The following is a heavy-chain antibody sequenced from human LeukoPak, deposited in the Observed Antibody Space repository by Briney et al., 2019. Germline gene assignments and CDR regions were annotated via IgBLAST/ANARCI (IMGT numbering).Heavy chain of an antibody. CDR3: ASRTPPSDFDY. CDR1: GGSIASSNYY. J-gene: IGHJ4*02. Sequence: SETLSLTCTVSGGSIASSNYYWGWIRQPPGKGLEWIGYISYSGTTYYDPSLKSRVTISVDTSKNQFSLKLSSVTAADTAVYYCASRTPPSDFDYWGQGTLVTVSS. D-gene: IGHD1-14*01. CDR2: ISYSGTT. V-gene: IGHV4-39*01.